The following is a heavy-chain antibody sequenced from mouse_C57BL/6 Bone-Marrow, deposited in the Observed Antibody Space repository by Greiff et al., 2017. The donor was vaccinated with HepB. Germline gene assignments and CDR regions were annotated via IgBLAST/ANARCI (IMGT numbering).Heavy chain of an antibody. Sequence: QVHVKQSGAELVKPGASVKISCKASGYAFSSYWMNWVKQRPGKGLEWIGQIYPGDGDTNYNGKFKGKATLTADKSSSTAYMQLSSLTSEDSAVYFCAKKYGNYRYYAMDYGGRGTAVTVTS. CDR3: AKKYGNYRYYAMDY. CDR2: IYPGDGDT. CDR1: GYAFSSYW. V-gene: IGHV1-80*01. D-gene: IGHD2-10*02. J-gene: IGHJ4*01.